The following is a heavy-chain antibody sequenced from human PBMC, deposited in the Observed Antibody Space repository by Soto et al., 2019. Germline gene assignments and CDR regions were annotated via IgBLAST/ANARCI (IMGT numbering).Heavy chain of an antibody. CDR2: IYSGGST. CDR3: ARAPDSSGWPYAFDI. D-gene: IGHD6-19*01. V-gene: IGHV3-53*04. J-gene: IGHJ3*02. CDR1: GFTVSSNY. Sequence: GGSLRLSCAASGFTVSSNYMSWVRQAPGKGLEWVSVIYSGGSTYYADSVKGRFTISRHNSKNTLYLQMNSLRAEDTAVYYCARAPDSSGWPYAFDIWGQGTMVTVSS.